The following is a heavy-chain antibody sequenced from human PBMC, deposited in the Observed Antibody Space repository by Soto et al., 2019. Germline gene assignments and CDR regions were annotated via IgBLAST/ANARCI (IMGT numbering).Heavy chain of an antibody. Sequence: EVQLVESGGGVVQPGGSLRLSCAASGFTFSSFWMSWVRQDPGKGLEWVANIKEDGSEKYYVDSVKGRFTISRDNAKNSRYLQMNSLRAEDTAVYYCARRIGVVDYWGQGTLVTVSS. CDR3: ARRIGVVDY. J-gene: IGHJ4*02. D-gene: IGHD3-3*01. CDR2: IKEDGSEK. CDR1: GFTFSSFW. V-gene: IGHV3-7*01.